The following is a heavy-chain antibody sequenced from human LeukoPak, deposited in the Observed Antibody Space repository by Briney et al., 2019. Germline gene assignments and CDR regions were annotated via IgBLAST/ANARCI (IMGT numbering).Heavy chain of an antibody. CDR1: GYAFTGSY. V-gene: IGHV1-2*02. J-gene: IGHJ4*02. Sequence: GASVKVSCKAAGYAFTGSYIHWVRQAPGQGLEWMGWINPNNGFTAYAQNFQGRVTMTTDTSTSTAYMELRSLRSDDTAVYYCASYGSGSTFSGWGQGTLVTVSS. CDR2: INPNNGFT. CDR3: ASYGSGSTFSG. D-gene: IGHD3-10*01.